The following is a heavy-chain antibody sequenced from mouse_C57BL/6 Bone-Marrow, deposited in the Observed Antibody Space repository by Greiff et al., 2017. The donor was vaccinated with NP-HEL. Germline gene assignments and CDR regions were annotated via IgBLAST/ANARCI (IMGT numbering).Heavy chain of an antibody. CDR2: IDPENGDT. J-gene: IGHJ2*01. V-gene: IGHV14-4*01. Sequence: EVQLQQSGAELVRPGASVKLSCTASGFNIKDDYMHWVKQRPEQGLEWIGWIDPENGDTEYASKFQGKATITADTSSNTAYLQLSSLTSEDTAVYYCTTGYYSNPVGFDYWGQGTTLTVSS. D-gene: IGHD2-5*01. CDR1: GFNIKDDY. CDR3: TTGYYSNPVGFDY.